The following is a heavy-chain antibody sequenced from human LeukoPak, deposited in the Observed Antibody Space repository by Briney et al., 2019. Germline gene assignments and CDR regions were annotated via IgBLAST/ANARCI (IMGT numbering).Heavy chain of an antibody. CDR3: ARHRIANNWFDP. D-gene: IGHD6-13*01. CDR1: GGSLSSYY. V-gene: IGHV4-59*08. J-gene: IGHJ5*02. CDR2: IYYSGST. Sequence: SETLSLTCTVSGGSLSSYYWSWIRQPPGKGLEWIGYIYYSGSTNYNPSLKSRVTISVDTSKNQFSLKLSSVTAADTAVYYCARHRIANNWFDPWGQGTLVTVSS.